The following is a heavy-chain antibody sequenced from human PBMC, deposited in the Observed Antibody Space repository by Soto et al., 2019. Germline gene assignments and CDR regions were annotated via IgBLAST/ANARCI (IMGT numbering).Heavy chain of an antibody. CDR2: ISWDGGST. CDR1: GFTFDDYA. D-gene: IGHD5-18*01. V-gene: IGHV3-43D*03. CDR3: AKDRNTAMAPYYYYYGMDV. Sequence: GECLKISCAASGFTFDDYAMHWVRQAPGKGLEWVSLISWDGGSTYYADSVKGRFTISRDNSKNSLYLQMNSLRAEDTALYYCAKDRNTAMAPYYYYYGMDVWGQGTTVTVSS. J-gene: IGHJ6*02.